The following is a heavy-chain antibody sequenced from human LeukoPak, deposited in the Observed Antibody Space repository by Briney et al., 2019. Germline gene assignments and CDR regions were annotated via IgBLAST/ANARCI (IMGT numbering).Heavy chain of an antibody. CDR2: IYSGGST. Sequence: SGGSLRLSCAASGFTVSSNYMSRVRQAPGKGLEWVSVIYSGGSTYYADSVKGRFTISRDNSKNTLYLQMNSLRAEDTAVYYCARDSGSCPFDPWGQGTLVTVSS. J-gene: IGHJ5*02. CDR3: ARDSGSCPFDP. D-gene: IGHD2-15*01. V-gene: IGHV3-53*01. CDR1: GFTVSSNY.